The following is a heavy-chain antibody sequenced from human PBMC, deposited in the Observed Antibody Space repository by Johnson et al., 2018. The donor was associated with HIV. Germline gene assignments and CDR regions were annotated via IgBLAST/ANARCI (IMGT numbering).Heavy chain of an antibody. CDR2: ISSSGGTI. V-gene: IGHV3-11*04. J-gene: IGHJ3*02. Sequence: QVQLVESGGGVVRPGGSLRLSCAASRFTFSAYHVHWIRQTPGKGRERVSYISSSGGTIFSADAVKGRFSISRDNAKNSLYLQMNSLRAEDTAVYYCAKDLRSGNRREAFDIWGQGTMVTVSS. D-gene: IGHD1-14*01. CDR3: AKDLRSGNRREAFDI. CDR1: RFTFSAYH.